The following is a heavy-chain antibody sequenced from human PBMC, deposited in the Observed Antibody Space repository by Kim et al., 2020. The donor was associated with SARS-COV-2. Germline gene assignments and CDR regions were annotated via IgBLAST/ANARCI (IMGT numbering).Heavy chain of an antibody. J-gene: IGHJ1*01. D-gene: IGHD3-10*01. Sequence: ADSRESDFTIPRDNSKNTRYLQMNRLRAEDTAVYYCASAVRGAFDYFQHWGQGTLVTVSS. V-gene: IGHV3-66*01. CDR3: ASAVRGAFDYFQH.